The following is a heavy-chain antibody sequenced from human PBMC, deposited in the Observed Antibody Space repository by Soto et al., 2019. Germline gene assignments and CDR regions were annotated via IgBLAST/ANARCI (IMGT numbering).Heavy chain of an antibody. V-gene: IGHV3-21*01. CDR2: ISGSSSYI. CDR1: GFTFSSYS. Sequence: EVQLVESGGGLVKPGGSLRLSCAASGFTFSSYSMNWVRQAPGKGLEWVSSISGSSSYIYYADSVKGRFTISRDNAKNSLYLQMNSLRAEDTPVYYCARGYHYYDSSGYDKWDAFDIWGQGTMVTVSS. J-gene: IGHJ3*02. D-gene: IGHD3-22*01. CDR3: ARGYHYYDSSGYDKWDAFDI.